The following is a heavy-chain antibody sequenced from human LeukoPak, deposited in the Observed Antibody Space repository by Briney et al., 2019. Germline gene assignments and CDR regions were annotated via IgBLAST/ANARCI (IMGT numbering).Heavy chain of an antibody. CDR2: INTSTGNP. CDR1: GYTFTSYA. D-gene: IGHD6-6*01. Sequence: ASVKVSCKASGYTFTSYAMNWVRQAPGQGLEWMGWINTSTGNPTYAQGFTGRFVFSLDTSVSTAYLQISSLKAEDTAVYYCARAFSIAARPRGYYYYGMDVWGQGTTVTVSS. V-gene: IGHV7-4-1*02. J-gene: IGHJ6*02. CDR3: ARAFSIAARPRGYYYYGMDV.